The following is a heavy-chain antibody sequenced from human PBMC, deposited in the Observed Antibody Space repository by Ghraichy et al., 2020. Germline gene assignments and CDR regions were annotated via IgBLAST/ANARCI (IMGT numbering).Heavy chain of an antibody. Sequence: GGSLRLSCAASGFSFSSYAMSWVRQAPGKGLEWVSSISGSGGSTHYADSVKGRFTISRDNAKNTLYLQMNGLRDEDTALYYCAKDRQAGYSSGWYPLDYWGQGTRVTVSS. CDR1: GFSFSSYA. CDR3: AKDRQAGYSSGWYPLDY. V-gene: IGHV3-23*01. CDR2: ISGSGGST. J-gene: IGHJ4*02. D-gene: IGHD6-19*01.